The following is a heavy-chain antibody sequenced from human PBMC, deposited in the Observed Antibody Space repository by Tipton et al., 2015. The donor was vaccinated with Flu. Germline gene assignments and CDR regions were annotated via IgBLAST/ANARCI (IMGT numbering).Heavy chain of an antibody. J-gene: IGHJ4*02. Sequence: RSLRLSCTVSGFTFDDYAVTWVRQAPGKGLEWVGFIRRKAYGGTPEYAASVKGRFTISRDESKSIAYLQMNSLKTEDTAVYYCSRDPHSDDAMDYWRQGTLVAVSS. CDR1: GFTFDDYA. CDR3: SRDPHSDDAMDY. D-gene: IGHD2-2*01. CDR2: IRRKAYGGTP. V-gene: IGHV3-49*04.